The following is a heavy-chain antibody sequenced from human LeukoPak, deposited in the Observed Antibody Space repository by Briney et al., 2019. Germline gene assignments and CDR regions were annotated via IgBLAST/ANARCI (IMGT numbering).Heavy chain of an antibody. CDR3: AKTARLRYFEY. Sequence: SETLSLTCTVSGGSISSGGYYWSWIRQPPGKGLEWIGYIYHSGSTYYNPSLKSRVTISVDRSKNQFSLKLSSVTAADTAVYYCAKTARLRYFEYWGQGTLVTVSS. J-gene: IGHJ4*02. D-gene: IGHD3-9*01. CDR1: GGSISSGGYY. CDR2: IYHSGST. V-gene: IGHV4-30-2*01.